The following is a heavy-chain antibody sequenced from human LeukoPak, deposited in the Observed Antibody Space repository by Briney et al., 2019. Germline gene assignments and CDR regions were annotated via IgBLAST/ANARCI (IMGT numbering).Heavy chain of an antibody. J-gene: IGHJ4*02. CDR3: ARDRFSSSSGFSSDY. CDR1: GYTFTSYY. V-gene: IGHV1-69*13. Sequence: SVKVSCKASGYTFTSYYMHWVRQAPGQGLEWMGGIIPIFGTANYAQKFQGRVTITADESTSTAYMELSSLRSEDTAVYYCARDRFSSSSGFSSDYWGQGTLVTVSS. CDR2: IIPIFGTA. D-gene: IGHD6-6*01.